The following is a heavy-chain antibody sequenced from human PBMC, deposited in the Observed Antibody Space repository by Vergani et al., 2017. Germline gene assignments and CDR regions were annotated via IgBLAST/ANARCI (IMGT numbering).Heavy chain of an antibody. D-gene: IGHD3-9*01. V-gene: IGHV1-2*02. CDR1: GYTFTDYF. Sequence: QVQLVQSGAEVKKPGASVKVSCKASGYTFTDYFMHWVRQAPGQGLEWMGWINPNSGGTNYAQKFQGRVTMTRDTSISTAYMELSNLGSEDTAIYYCARGDYGILTGYRYWGQGTLVTVSA. CDR2: INPNSGGT. J-gene: IGHJ4*02. CDR3: ARGDYGILTGYRY.